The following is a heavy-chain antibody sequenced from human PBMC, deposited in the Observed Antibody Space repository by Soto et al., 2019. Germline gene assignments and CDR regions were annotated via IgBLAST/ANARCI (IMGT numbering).Heavy chain of an antibody. Sequence: EVQLVESGGGLIQPGGSLRLSCAVSGFTVSNNYMSWVRQAPGKGLEGVSVIYSGGYTAYGDSVKGRFTISRDNSKHTHFFQRKTRGPADPACFYWAPRPGGGGYWGQGTLVTVSS. CDR1: GFTVSNNY. D-gene: IGHD6-6*01. J-gene: IGHJ4*02. CDR3: APRPGGGGY. CDR2: IYSGGYT. V-gene: IGHV3-53*01.